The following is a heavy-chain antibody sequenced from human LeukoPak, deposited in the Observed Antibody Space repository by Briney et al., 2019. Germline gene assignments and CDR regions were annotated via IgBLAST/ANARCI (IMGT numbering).Heavy chain of an antibody. Sequence: GGSLRLSCAASGFTFETYWMHWVRQAPGKGLEWVSYISSSSSTIYYADSVKGRFTISRDNAKNSLYLQMNSLRAEDTAVYYCARDHTVTYTNFDYWGQGTLVTVSS. J-gene: IGHJ4*02. CDR3: ARDHTVTYTNFDY. D-gene: IGHD4-17*01. CDR2: ISSSSSTI. V-gene: IGHV3-48*04. CDR1: GFTFETYW.